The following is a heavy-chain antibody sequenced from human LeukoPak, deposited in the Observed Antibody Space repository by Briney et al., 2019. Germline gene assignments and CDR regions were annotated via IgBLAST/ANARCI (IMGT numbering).Heavy chain of an antibody. V-gene: IGHV4-61*01. CDR2: IYYSGST. Sequence: SETLSLTCTVSGGSVSSGSYYWSWIRQPPGKGLEWIGYIYYSGSTNYNPSLKSRVTISVDTSKNQFSLKLSSVTAADTAVYYCAREAIAVAGTRYFQHWGQGTLVTVSS. CDR1: GGSVSSGSYY. D-gene: IGHD6-19*01. J-gene: IGHJ1*01. CDR3: AREAIAVAGTRYFQH.